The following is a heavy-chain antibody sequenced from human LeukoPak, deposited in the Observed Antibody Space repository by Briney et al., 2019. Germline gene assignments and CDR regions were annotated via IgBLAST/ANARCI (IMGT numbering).Heavy chain of an antibody. CDR2: ISGSGGST. D-gene: IGHD6-19*01. CDR3: AKDRVSVEGSSSGWPNYFDY. V-gene: IGHV3-23*01. Sequence: GSLRLSCAASGFTFSSYAMSWVRQAPGKGLEWVSAISGSGGSTYYADSVKGRFTISRDNSKNTLYLQMNSLRAEDTAVYYCAKDRVSVEGSSSGWPNYFDYWGRGTLVTVSS. CDR1: GFTFSSYA. J-gene: IGHJ4*02.